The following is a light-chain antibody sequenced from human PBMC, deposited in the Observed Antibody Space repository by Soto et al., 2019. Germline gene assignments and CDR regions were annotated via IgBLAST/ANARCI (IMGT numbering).Light chain of an antibody. CDR3: QHYNSYSEA. V-gene: IGKV1-5*03. J-gene: IGKJ1*01. CDR2: KAS. CDR1: RDISTW. Sequence: DIQLTQSPSFLSASVGDRVTITCRASRDISTWLAWYQQKPGKAPKLLIYKASTLKSGVPSRFSGSGSGTEFTLTISSLQPDDFATYYCQHYNSYSEAFGQGTKVDIK.